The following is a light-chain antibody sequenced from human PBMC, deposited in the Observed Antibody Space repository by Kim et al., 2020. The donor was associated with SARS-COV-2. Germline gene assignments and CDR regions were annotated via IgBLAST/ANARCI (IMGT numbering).Light chain of an antibody. CDR3: QQRSNWLT. CDR2: DAS. Sequence: RFLSAGERAPLSCRASQCVSSYLAWYQQKPGQAPRLLIYDASNRATGIPARFSGSGSGTDFTLTISSLEPEDFAVYYCQQRSNWLTFGGGTKVEI. J-gene: IGKJ4*01. CDR1: QCVSSY. V-gene: IGKV3-11*01.